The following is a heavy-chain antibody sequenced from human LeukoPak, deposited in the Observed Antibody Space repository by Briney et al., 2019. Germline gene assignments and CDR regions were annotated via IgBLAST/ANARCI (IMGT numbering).Heavy chain of an antibody. CDR1: GFTVSSNY. Sequence: GGSLRLSCAASGFTVSSNYMSWVRQAPGKGLEWVSVIYSGGSTYYADSVKGRFTISRDNSKNTLYLQMNSLRAEDTAVYYCARDVLGYYYGSSGYYEAFDYWGQGTLVTVSS. D-gene: IGHD3-22*01. CDR2: IYSGGST. CDR3: ARDVLGYYYGSSGYYEAFDY. V-gene: IGHV3-66*01. J-gene: IGHJ4*02.